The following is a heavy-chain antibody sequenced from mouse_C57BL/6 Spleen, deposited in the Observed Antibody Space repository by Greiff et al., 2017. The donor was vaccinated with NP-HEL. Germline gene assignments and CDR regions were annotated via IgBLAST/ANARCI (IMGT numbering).Heavy chain of an antibody. CDR1: GYTFTSYW. V-gene: IGHV1-61*01. D-gene: IGHD2-1*01. CDR2: IYPSDSET. Sequence: VQLQQPGAELVRPGSSVKLSCKASGYTFTSYWMDWVKQRPGQGLEWIGNIYPSDSETHYNQKFKDKATLTVDKSSSTAYMQLSSLTSEDSAVYYCARGGNFYAMDYWGQGTSVTVSS. J-gene: IGHJ4*01. CDR3: ARGGNFYAMDY.